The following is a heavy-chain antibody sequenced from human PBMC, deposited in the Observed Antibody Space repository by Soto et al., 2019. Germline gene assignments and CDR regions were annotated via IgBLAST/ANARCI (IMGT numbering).Heavy chain of an antibody. D-gene: IGHD4-17*01. V-gene: IGHV2-70*04. J-gene: IGHJ2*01. CDR2: IDWDDDK. CDR1: GFSLSTSGMR. CDR3: ARTKRYGGVWYFDL. Sequence: XGPTLVNPTQTLTLTCTFSGFSLSTSGMRVSWIRQPPGKALEWLARIDWDDDKFYSTSLKTRLTISKDTSKNQVVLTMTNMDPVDTATYYCARTKRYGGVWYFDLWGRGTLVTVSS.